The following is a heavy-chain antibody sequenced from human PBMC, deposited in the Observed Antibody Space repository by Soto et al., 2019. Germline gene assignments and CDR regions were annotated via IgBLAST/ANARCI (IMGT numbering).Heavy chain of an antibody. CDR3: ASMGYHYGSGSYPLDY. J-gene: IGHJ4*02. CDR2: IYHSGST. Sequence: PSETLSLTCTVSGWSINTYYWSWIRQPPGKGLEWIGYIYHSGSTHYNPSLKSRVTISLDTSKNQFSLNLRSVTAADTAVYYCASMGYHYGSGSYPLDYWGQGTLVTVSS. D-gene: IGHD3-10*01. V-gene: IGHV4-4*09. CDR1: GWSINTYY.